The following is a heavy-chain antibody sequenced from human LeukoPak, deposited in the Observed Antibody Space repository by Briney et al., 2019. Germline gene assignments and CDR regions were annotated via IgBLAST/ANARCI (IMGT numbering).Heavy chain of an antibody. Sequence: GGSLRLSCAASGFTFSSYGTHWVRQAPGKGLEWVAVIWYDGSNKYYADSVKGRFTISRDNSKNTLYLQMNSLRAEDTAVYYCARDTTYYYGSGSLSWFDPWGQGTLVTVSS. CDR3: ARDTTYYYGSGSLSWFDP. V-gene: IGHV3-33*01. CDR1: GFTFSSYG. J-gene: IGHJ5*02. D-gene: IGHD3-10*01. CDR2: IWYDGSNK.